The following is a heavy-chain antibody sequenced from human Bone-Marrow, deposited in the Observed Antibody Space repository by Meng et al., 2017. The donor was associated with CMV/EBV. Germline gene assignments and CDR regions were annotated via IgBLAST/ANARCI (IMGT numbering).Heavy chain of an antibody. J-gene: IGHJ4*02. D-gene: IGHD2-2*01. V-gene: IGHV1-2*02. CDR2: INPNSGGT. Sequence: GYPFTGYFLPWVRQAPGQGLEWMGWINPNSGGTNYAQKFQGRVTMTRDTSISTAYMELSRLRSDDTAVYYCARGEGGIVVVPAAIDYWGQGTLVTVSS. CDR3: ARGEGGIVVVPAAIDY. CDR1: GYPFTGYF.